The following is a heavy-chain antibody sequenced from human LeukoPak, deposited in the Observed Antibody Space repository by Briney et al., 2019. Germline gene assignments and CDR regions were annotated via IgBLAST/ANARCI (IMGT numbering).Heavy chain of an antibody. Sequence: PGRCLRLSCAASVFTFSSYGMHCVRQAPGKGLEWVAVISYDGSNKYYADSVKGRFTISRDNSKNTLYLQMNSLRAEDTAAYYCAKDKRVDDFWSGYYLDYWGQGTLVTVSS. J-gene: IGHJ4*02. D-gene: IGHD3-3*01. CDR1: VFTFSSYG. CDR2: ISYDGSNK. V-gene: IGHV3-30*18. CDR3: AKDKRVDDFWSGYYLDY.